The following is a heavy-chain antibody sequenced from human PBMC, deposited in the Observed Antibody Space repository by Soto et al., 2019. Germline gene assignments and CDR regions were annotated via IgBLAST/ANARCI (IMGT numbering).Heavy chain of an antibody. J-gene: IGHJ4*02. Sequence: QVQLVESGGGVVQPGRSLRLSCAASGFTFSSYAMHWVRQAPGKGLEWVAVISYDGSNKYYADSVKGRFTISRDNSKNTLYLQMNSLRAEDTAVYYCARERAGTRFFDYWGQGTLVTVSS. CDR2: ISYDGSNK. V-gene: IGHV3-30-3*01. CDR1: GFTFSSYA. CDR3: ARERAGTRFFDY. D-gene: IGHD1-7*01.